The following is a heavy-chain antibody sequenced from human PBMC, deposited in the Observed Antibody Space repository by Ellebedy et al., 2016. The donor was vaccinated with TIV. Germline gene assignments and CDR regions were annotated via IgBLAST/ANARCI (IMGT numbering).Heavy chain of an antibody. CDR1: GFTFSSYA. V-gene: IGHV3-64*01. CDR2: ISSNGGST. Sequence: GESLKISCAASGFTFSSYAMHWVRQAPGKGLEYVSAISSNGGSTYYANSVKGRFTISRDNSKNTLYLQMGSLRAEDMAVYYCARGSTAAIKRGEHFDYWGQGTLVTVSS. CDR3: ARGSTAAIKRGEHFDY. D-gene: IGHD6-13*01. J-gene: IGHJ4*02.